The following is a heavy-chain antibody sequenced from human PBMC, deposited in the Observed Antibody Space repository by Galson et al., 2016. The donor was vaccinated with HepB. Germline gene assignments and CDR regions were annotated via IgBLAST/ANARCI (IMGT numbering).Heavy chain of an antibody. CDR2: ISPSSSYR. CDR1: GFPFSDYY. V-gene: IGHV3-11*06. CDR3: ARAVDTTLEVPFDF. J-gene: IGHJ4*02. Sequence: LRLSCAASGFPFSDYYMSWIRQAPGKGLEWVSYISPSSSYRNYADSIQGRFTISRDNAKSSLFLQMNFLRPEDTAVYFCARAVDTTLEVPFDFWGQGTLVTVSS. D-gene: IGHD5-18*01.